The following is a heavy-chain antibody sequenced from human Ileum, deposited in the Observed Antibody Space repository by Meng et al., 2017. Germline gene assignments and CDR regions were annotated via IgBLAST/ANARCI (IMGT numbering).Heavy chain of an antibody. Sequence: GPLVGSGGGVVQTGWSMRLSLAASGFTFSTYPIHWVRQAPGKGLELVALISYDGINKYYADSVKGRFTISRDNSKNTLYLQMNSLRPEDTAVFYCAREGRLAHDAFDIWGQGTMVTVSS. J-gene: IGHJ3*02. CDR2: ISYDGINK. V-gene: IGHV3-30*01. CDR1: GFTFSTYP. CDR3: AREGRLAHDAFDI.